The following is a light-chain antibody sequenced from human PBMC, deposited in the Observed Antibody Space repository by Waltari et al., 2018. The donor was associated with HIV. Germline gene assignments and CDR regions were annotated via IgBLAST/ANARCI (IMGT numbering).Light chain of an antibody. CDR1: NSNVGSNY. Sequence: QSVLTQPPSASEIPGQRVTISCTGGNSNVGSNYVYWYQQVPGTAPKLLVYRDSQRQSGVPDGFTGSKSGTSASLAISGLRSEDEADYYCATWDDSLNGVLFGGGTKLTVL. CDR2: RDS. CDR3: ATWDDSLNGVL. J-gene: IGLJ2*01. V-gene: IGLV1-47*01.